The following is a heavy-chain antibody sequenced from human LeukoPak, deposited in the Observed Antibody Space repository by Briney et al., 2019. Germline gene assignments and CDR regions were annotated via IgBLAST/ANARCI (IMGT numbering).Heavy chain of an antibody. Sequence: PGGSLRLSCAASGFTFSSYGMHWVRQAPGKGLEWVAVIWYDGSNKYYADSVKGRFTISRDNAKNSLYLQMNSLRDEDTAVYYCARASFQRWLQLGGDWGQGALVTVSS. CDR3: ARASFQRWLQLGGD. CDR1: GFTFSSYG. J-gene: IGHJ4*02. D-gene: IGHD5-24*01. V-gene: IGHV3-33*01. CDR2: IWYDGSNK.